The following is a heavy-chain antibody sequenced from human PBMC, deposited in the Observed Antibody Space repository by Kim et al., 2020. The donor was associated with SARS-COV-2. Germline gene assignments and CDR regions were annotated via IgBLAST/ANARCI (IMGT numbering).Heavy chain of an antibody. CDR3: ARDRALVRGVNFDY. D-gene: IGHD3-10*01. V-gene: IGHV3-66*01. J-gene: IGHJ4*02. Sequence: YPDSGKGRVTISSDNAKNTLYLQTNSLRAEDTAVYYCARDRALVRGVNFDYWGQGTLVTVSS.